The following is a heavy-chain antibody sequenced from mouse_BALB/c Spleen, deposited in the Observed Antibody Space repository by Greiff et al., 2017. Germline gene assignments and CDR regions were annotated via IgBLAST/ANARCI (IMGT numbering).Heavy chain of an antibody. CDR2: ISSGSSTI. V-gene: IGHV5-17*02. D-gene: IGHD2-10*02. CDR3: ARWYGKGAMDY. Sequence: EVKVEESGGGLVQPGGSRKLSCAASGFTFSSFGMHWVRQAPEKGLEWVAYISSGSSTIYYADTVKGRFTISRDNPKNTLFLQMTSLRSEDTAMYYCARWYGKGAMDYWGQGTSVTVSS. J-gene: IGHJ4*01. CDR1: GFTFSSFG.